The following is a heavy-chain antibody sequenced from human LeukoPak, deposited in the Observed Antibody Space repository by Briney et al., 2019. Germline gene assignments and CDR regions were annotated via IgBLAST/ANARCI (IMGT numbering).Heavy chain of an antibody. CDR2: IYTSGST. J-gene: IGHJ3*02. V-gene: IGHV4-4*07. CDR1: GGSISSYY. CDR3: ARVQVDVVGATEDAFDI. D-gene: IGHD1-26*01. Sequence: SEPLSLTCTVSGGSISSYYWSWIRQPAGKGLEWIGRIYTSGSTNYNPSLKSRVTMSVDTSKNQFSLKLSSVTAADTAVYYCARVQVDVVGATEDAFDIWGQGTMVTVSS.